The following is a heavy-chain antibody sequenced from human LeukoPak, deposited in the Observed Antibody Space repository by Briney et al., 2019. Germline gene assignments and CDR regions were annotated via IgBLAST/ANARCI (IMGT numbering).Heavy chain of an antibody. Sequence: GGSLRLSCATSQFKFNNYGMTWVRQAPGKGLEWVSSITGTGDRTQYADSVQGRFTIPRDNSKNTLYLQMNSLRAEDTAVYYCAKDPNGDYIGTFDIWGQGTMVTVSS. D-gene: IGHD4-17*01. V-gene: IGHV3-23*01. CDR3: AKDPNGDYIGTFDI. CDR1: QFKFNNYG. CDR2: ITGTGDRT. J-gene: IGHJ3*02.